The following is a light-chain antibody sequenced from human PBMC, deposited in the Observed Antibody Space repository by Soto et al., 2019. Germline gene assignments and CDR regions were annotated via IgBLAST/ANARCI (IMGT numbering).Light chain of an antibody. J-gene: IGKJ5*01. CDR1: QSVRTK. CDR2: GAS. Sequence: IVMTQSPDTLYVSPREGATLSCRASQSVRTKLAWYQQKAGQAPRLLIYGASTRATGIPDRFSGSGSGTEFTLTISSLQSEDVAVYYCQQYNSWPPITFGQGTRLEIK. V-gene: IGKV3-15*01. CDR3: QQYNSWPPIT.